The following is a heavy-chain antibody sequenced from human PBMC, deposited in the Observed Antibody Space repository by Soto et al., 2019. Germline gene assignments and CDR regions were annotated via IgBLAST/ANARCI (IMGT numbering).Heavy chain of an antibody. CDR3: AKFSATSVYDISSAPDY. D-gene: IGHD6-6*01. Sequence: PSETLSLTCTVSGGSISSYYWSWVRQPPGKGLEWIGYMYYSGSTNYNPSLKIRVTMSVDTSKKRFSLKLTSVTAADTAVYYCAKFSATSVYDISSAPDYWGQGALVTVSS. V-gene: IGHV4-59*01. CDR1: GGSISSYY. CDR2: MYYSGST. J-gene: IGHJ4*02.